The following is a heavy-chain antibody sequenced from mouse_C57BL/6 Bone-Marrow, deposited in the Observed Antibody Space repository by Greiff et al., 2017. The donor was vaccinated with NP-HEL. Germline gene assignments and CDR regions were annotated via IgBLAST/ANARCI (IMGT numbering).Heavy chain of an antibody. V-gene: IGHV1-59*01. Sequence: QVQLQQPGAELVRPGTSVKLSCKASGYTFTSYWMHWVKQRPGQGLEWIGVIDPSDSYTNYNQKFKGKATLTVDTSSSTAYMQLSSLTSEDSAVYYCARGYYDYDSYWYFDGWGTGTTVTVSS. CDR1: GYTFTSYW. CDR3: ARGYYDYDSYWYFDG. CDR2: IDPSDSYT. D-gene: IGHD2-4*01. J-gene: IGHJ1*03.